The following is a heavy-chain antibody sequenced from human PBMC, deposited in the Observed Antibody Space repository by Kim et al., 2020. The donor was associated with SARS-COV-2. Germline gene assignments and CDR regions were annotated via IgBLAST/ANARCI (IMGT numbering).Heavy chain of an antibody. CDR2: IKSKTDGGTT. V-gene: IGHV3-15*01. J-gene: IGHJ4*02. CDR1: GFTFSNAW. D-gene: IGHD3-3*01. CDR3: TTGSHTIFGVVIISSDY. Sequence: GGSLRLSCAASGFTFSNAWMSWVRQAPGKGLEWVGRIKSKTDGGTTDYAAPVKGRFTISRDDSKNTLYLQMNSLKTEDTAVYYGTTGSHTIFGVVIISSDYWGQGTLVTVSS.